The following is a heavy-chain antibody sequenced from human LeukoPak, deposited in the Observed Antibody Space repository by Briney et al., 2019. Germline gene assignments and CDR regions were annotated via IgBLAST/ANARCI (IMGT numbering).Heavy chain of an antibody. V-gene: IGHV1-2*02. J-gene: IGHJ3*02. CDR3: AGTRGKTYYYDSTSRGAFDI. CDR1: GYTFTGYY. CDR2: INPNSGRT. D-gene: IGHD3-22*01. Sequence: ASVKVSCKASGYTFTGYYMHWVRQAPGQGLEWMGWINPNSGRTNYAQKFQGRVTMTRDTSISTAYMELSRLRSDDTAVYYCAGTRGKTYYYDSTSRGAFDIWGQGTMVTVSS.